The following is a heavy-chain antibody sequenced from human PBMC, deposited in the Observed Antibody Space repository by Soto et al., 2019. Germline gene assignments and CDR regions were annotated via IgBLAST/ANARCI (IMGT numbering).Heavy chain of an antibody. J-gene: IGHJ3*02. CDR3: AREGRRWTDRRGAFDI. CDR1: GGSFSGYY. Sequence: QVQLQQWGAGLLKPSETLSLTCAVYGGSFSGYYWSWIRQPPGKGLAWIGEITHSGSTNYNPSLKSRGTISVDTSKNQFSLKLRSVTAAATAVYYCAREGRRWTDRRGAFDIWGQGTMVTVSS. CDR2: ITHSGST. V-gene: IGHV4-34*01. D-gene: IGHD2-15*01.